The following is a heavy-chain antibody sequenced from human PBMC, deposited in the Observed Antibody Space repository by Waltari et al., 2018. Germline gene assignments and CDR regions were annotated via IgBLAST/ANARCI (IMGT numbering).Heavy chain of an antibody. CDR2: ISGSGRST. J-gene: IGHJ4*02. Sequence: EVQLLESGGGLVQPGGSLRLSCAASGFTFSSYAMSGVRQAPGKGLEWVSAISGSGRSTYYADSVKGRFTISRDNSKNTLYLQMNSLRAEDTAVYYCAKVITSRRSGWYFDYWGQGTLVTVSS. CDR1: GFTFSSYA. CDR3: AKVITSRRSGWYFDY. V-gene: IGHV3-23*01. D-gene: IGHD6-19*01.